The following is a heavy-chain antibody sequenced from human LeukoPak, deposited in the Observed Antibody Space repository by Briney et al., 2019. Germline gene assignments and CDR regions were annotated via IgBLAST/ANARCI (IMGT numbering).Heavy chain of an antibody. V-gene: IGHV4-4*07. CDR2: IYTSGST. J-gene: IGHJ3*02. CDR3: ARDPWNDDAFDI. CDR1: GASISSYY. D-gene: IGHD1-1*01. Sequence: SETLSLTCTVSGASISSYYWSWVRQPAGKGLEWLGRIYTSGSTNYNPSLKSRVTMSVDTSKNQFPLKLSSVTAADTAVYYCARDPWNDDAFDIWGQGTMVTGSS.